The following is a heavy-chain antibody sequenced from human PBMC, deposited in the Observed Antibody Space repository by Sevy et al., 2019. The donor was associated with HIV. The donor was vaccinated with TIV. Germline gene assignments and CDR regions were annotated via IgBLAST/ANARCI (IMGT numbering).Heavy chain of an antibody. CDR1: GFTFSSYS. CDR3: ARADVVFEYYYYGMDV. D-gene: IGHD3-16*01. J-gene: IGHJ6*02. Sequence: GGSLRLSCAASGFTFSSYSMNWVRQAPGKGLEWVSYISRSSSTIYYADSVKGRFTISRDNANNSRYLQMNSLRDEDTAVYYCARADVVFEYYYYGMDVWGQGTTVTVSS. CDR2: ISRSSSTI. V-gene: IGHV3-48*02.